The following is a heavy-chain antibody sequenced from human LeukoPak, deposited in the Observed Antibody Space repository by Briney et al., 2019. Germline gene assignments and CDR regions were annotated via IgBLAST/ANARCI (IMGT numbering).Heavy chain of an antibody. CDR2: IYYSGST. V-gene: IGHV4-59*01. D-gene: IGHD6-19*01. CDR3: ARGRGYSSGWEFDY. J-gene: IGHJ4*02. CDR1: GGSISSYY. Sequence: SETLSLTCTVSGGSISSYYWSWIRQPPGKGLEWIGYIYYSGSTNYNPSLKSRVTISVDTSKNQFSLKLSSVTAADTAVYYCARGRGYSSGWEFDYWGQGTLVTVSS.